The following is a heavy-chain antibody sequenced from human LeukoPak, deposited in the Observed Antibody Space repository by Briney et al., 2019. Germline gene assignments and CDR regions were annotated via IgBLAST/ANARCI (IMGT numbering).Heavy chain of an antibody. Sequence: GASVKVSCKASGYTFTSYDINWVRQATGQGLEWMGWMNPNSGNTGYAQKFQGRVTMTRNISISTAYMELSSLRSEDTAVYYCARFFYDSSGYYLGNWGQGTLVTVSS. CDR2: MNPNSGNT. V-gene: IGHV1-8*01. CDR3: ARFFYDSSGYYLGN. D-gene: IGHD3-22*01. CDR1: GYTFTSYD. J-gene: IGHJ4*02.